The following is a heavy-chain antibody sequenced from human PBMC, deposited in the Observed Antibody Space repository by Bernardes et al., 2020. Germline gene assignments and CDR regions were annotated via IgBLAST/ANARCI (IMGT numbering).Heavy chain of an antibody. V-gene: IGHV4-59*12. Sequence: SETLSLTCTVSGGSISSYYWSWIRQPPGKGLEWIGYIYYSGSTNYNPSLKSRVTISVDTSKNQFSLMLRSVTAADTAVYYCAKISNLGNWNSNWFDPWGQGTLVTVSS. CDR2: IYYSGST. CDR1: GGSISSYY. J-gene: IGHJ5*02. D-gene: IGHD1-1*01. CDR3: AKISNLGNWNSNWFDP.